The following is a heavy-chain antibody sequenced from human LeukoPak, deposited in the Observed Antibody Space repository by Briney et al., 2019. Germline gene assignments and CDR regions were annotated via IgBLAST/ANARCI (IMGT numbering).Heavy chain of an antibody. Sequence: GGSLRLSCTASGFTFGEYAMSWFRQAPGKGLEGVCFIRSKAYGGTTEYAAAVKGRFTISRDDSKSIAYLQMNSLNTEETAVYYCTRVDYSSRDYWGQGTLVTVSS. V-gene: IGHV3-49*03. CDR1: GFTFGEYA. CDR3: TRVDYSSRDY. CDR2: IRSKAYGGTT. J-gene: IGHJ4*02. D-gene: IGHD6-13*01.